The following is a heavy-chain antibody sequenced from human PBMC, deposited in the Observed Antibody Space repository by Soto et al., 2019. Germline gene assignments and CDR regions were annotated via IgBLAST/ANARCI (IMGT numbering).Heavy chain of an antibody. Sequence: SETLSLTCTVSGASISVHSYYWTWIRQPPGKGLEWIGSSYYSGPTYFNPSLKSRATISVDPSKNQFSLRPASGPAADTSIYYCTRQYNWNDNYFDPWGPGALVTVSS. CDR3: TRQYNWNDNYFDP. V-gene: IGHV4-39*01. CDR1: GASISVHSYY. J-gene: IGHJ5*02. D-gene: IGHD1-20*01. CDR2: SYYSGPT.